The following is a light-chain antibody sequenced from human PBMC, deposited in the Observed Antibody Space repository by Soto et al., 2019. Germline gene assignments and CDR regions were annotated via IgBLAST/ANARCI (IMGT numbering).Light chain of an antibody. V-gene: IGKV3-15*01. CDR1: QSISTE. Sequence: EIVLTNSPATLSLSPGERATLSCRASQSISTELAWYQQKPGQPPRLLIYSASTRATGVPARFTGSGSGSEFTLTISGLQSEDFAVYYCQQGHNWPLTFGQGTRLEI. CDR2: SAS. CDR3: QQGHNWPLT. J-gene: IGKJ2*01.